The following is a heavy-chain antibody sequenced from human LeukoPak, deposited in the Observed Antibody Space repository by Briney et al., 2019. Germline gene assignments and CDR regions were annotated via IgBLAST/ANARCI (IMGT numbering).Heavy chain of an antibody. D-gene: IGHD3-10*01. Sequence: GGALRLSCTASGFTFSTNWMHSGRPAPWKGVVWVSRVSGDGSKTTYADIVKGRITISRDNARNTMYLQMTSLRPEDTAVYYCARDPGVRGVYYNYFAPWGQGTLVTVSS. CDR1: GFTFSTNW. J-gene: IGHJ5*02. V-gene: IGHV3-74*01. CDR2: VSGDGSKT. CDR3: ARDPGVRGVYYNYFAP.